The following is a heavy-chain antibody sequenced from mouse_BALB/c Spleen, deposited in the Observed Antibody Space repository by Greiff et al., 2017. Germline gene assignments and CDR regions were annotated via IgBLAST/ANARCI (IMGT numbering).Heavy chain of an antibody. Sequence: EVKLQESGGGLVQPGGSRKLSCAASGFTFSSFGMHWVRQAPEKGLEWVAYISSGSSTIYYADTVKGRFTISRDNPKNTLFLQMTSLRSEDTAMYYCAVTTATRGYAMDYWGQGTSVTVSS. CDR1: GFTFSSFG. CDR2: ISSGSSTI. CDR3: AVTTATRGYAMDY. D-gene: IGHD1-2*01. V-gene: IGHV5-17*02. J-gene: IGHJ4*01.